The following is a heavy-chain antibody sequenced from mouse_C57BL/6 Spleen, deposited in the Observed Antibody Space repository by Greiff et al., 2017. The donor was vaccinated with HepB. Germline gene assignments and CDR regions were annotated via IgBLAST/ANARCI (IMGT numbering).Heavy chain of an antibody. D-gene: IGHD2-1*01. Sequence: VQLQQSGAELARPGASVKMSCKASGYTFTSYTMHWVKQRPGQGLEWIGYFNPSSGYTKYNQKFKDKATLTADKSSSTAYMQLRSLTSEDSAVYYCARWVYGNYLYYAMDYWGQGTSVTVSS. CDR1: GYTFTSYT. J-gene: IGHJ4*01. CDR2: FNPSSGYT. CDR3: ARWVYGNYLYYAMDY. V-gene: IGHV1-4*01.